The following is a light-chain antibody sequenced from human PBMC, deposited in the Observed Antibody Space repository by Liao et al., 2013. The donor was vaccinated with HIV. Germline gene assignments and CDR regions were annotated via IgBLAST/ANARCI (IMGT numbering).Light chain of an antibody. CDR3: QLWDSSSDHPYV. CDR2: KDS. Sequence: SYELTQPPSVSVAPRQTARITCSGDALPKQYGYWYQQKPGQAPVLVIYKDSERPSGIPERFSGSSSGNTGTLTISGTQPMDEGDYYCQLWDSSSDHPYVFGTGTQVTVL. J-gene: IGLJ1*01. CDR1: ALPKQY. V-gene: IGLV3-25*02.